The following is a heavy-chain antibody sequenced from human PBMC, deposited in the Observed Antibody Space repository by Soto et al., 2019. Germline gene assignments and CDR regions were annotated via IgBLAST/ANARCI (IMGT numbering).Heavy chain of an antibody. CDR2: ISWDGGST. Sequence: QPGGSLRLSCAASGFTFDDYTMHWVRQALGKGLEWVSLISWDGGSTYYADSVKGRFTISRDNSKNSLYLQMNSLRTEDTALYYCAKDSSSWTKGGNWFDPWGQGTLVTVSS. D-gene: IGHD6-13*01. V-gene: IGHV3-43*01. J-gene: IGHJ5*02. CDR1: GFTFDDYT. CDR3: AKDSSSWTKGGNWFDP.